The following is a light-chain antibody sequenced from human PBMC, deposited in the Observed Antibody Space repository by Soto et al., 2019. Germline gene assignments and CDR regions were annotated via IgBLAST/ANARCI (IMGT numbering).Light chain of an antibody. J-gene: IGKJ1*01. CDR1: QNINAW. CDR3: QQYHRYST. CDR2: DVS. Sequence: DIQMTQAPSTLSASVGDRVTITCRASQNINAWLAWYQQKPGKAPKLLIYDVSTLHSGVPSRFSGSASGTEFTLTISNLESDDFATYYCQQYHRYSTFGQGTTVDIK. V-gene: IGKV1-5*01.